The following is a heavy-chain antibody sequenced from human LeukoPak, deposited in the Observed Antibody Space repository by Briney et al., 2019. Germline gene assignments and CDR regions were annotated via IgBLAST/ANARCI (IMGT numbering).Heavy chain of an antibody. J-gene: IGHJ4*02. Sequence: GGSLRLSCAASGFTFSSYAMHWVRQAPGKGLEWVAVISYDGSNKYYADSVKGRFTISRDNSKNTLYLQMNSLRAEDTAVNYCARSEGVVLPFDYWGQGTLVTVSS. V-gene: IGHV3-30*04. CDR3: ARSEGVVLPFDY. D-gene: IGHD3-3*01. CDR2: ISYDGSNK. CDR1: GFTFSSYA.